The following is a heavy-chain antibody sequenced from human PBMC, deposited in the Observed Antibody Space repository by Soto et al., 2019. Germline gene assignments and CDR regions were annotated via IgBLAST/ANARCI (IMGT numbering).Heavy chain of an antibody. CDR2: ISAYNGNT. CDR1: GYTFTSYG. Sequence: ASVKVSCKASGYTFTSYGSSWVRQAPGQGLEWMGWISAYNGNTNYAQKLQGRVTMTTDTSTSTAYMELRSLRSDDTAVYYCARDINNYDFWWFDPWGQGTLVTVSS. V-gene: IGHV1-18*01. CDR3: ARDINNYDFWWFDP. J-gene: IGHJ5*02. D-gene: IGHD3-3*01.